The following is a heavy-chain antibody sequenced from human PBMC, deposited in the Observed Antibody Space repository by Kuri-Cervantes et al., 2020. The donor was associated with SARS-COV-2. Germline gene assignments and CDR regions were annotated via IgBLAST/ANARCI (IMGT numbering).Heavy chain of an antibody. CDR3: ARDTAVAGTVYGMDV. CDR1: GYTFTGYY. Sequence: ASVKVSCKASGYTFTGYYMHWVRQAPGQGLEWMGWINPNSGGTNYAQKFQGRVTMTRDTSISTAYMELSRLRSDDTAVYYCARDTAVAGTVYGMDVWGRGTTVTVSS. CDR2: INPNSGGT. V-gene: IGHV1-2*02. D-gene: IGHD6-19*01. J-gene: IGHJ6*02.